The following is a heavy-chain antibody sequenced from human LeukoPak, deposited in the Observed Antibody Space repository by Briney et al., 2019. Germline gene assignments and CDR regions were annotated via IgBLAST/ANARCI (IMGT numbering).Heavy chain of an antibody. D-gene: IGHD2-15*01. V-gene: IGHV3-7*01. Sequence: GGSLRLSCAASGFTFSSYWMSWVRQAPGKGLEWVANIKQDGSEKYYVDSVKGRFTISRDNAKNSLYLQMNSLRAEDTAVYYCARGRIMDYYYYMDVWGKGTTVTVSS. J-gene: IGHJ6*03. CDR3: ARGRIMDYYYYMDV. CDR2: IKQDGSEK. CDR1: GFTFSSYW.